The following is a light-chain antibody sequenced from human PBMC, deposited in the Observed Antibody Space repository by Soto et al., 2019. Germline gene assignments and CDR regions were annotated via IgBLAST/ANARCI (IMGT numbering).Light chain of an antibody. J-gene: IGLJ1*01. CDR3: SSYTSSSTRYNYV. CDR2: DVS. Sequence: QSVLTQPASVSGSPGQSITISCTGNSSDVGGYNYVSWYQQHPGKAPKLMIYDVSNRPSGVSNRFSGSKSGNTASLTISGLQAEDEADYYCSSYTSSSTRYNYVFGTGTKVTVL. V-gene: IGLV2-14*01. CDR1: SSDVGGYNY.